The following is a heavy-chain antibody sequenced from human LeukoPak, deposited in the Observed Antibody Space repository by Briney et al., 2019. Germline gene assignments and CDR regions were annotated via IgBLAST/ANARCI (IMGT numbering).Heavy chain of an antibody. D-gene: IGHD2/OR15-2a*01. CDR2: TRFDGKTD. V-gene: IGHV3-30*02. CDR1: GFTSSSYG. CDR3: AKDGVNSQCSNTNCYILAS. Sequence: PGGSLRLSCAASGFTSSSYGMHWVRQAPGKGLEWVAFTRFDGKTDYCADSVKGRFTVSRDNSKNTLYLQMSSLRAEDTAVYYCAKDGVNSQCSNTNCYILASWGQGTLVTVSS. J-gene: IGHJ5*02.